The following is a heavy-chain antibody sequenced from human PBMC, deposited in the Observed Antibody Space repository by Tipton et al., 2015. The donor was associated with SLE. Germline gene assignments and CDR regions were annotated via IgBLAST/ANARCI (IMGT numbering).Heavy chain of an antibody. CDR3: AREASYCGGDCYPSWFDP. CDR2: IYYSGST. J-gene: IGHJ5*02. D-gene: IGHD2-21*01. CDR1: NGSMNSYY. V-gene: IGHV4-59*12. Sequence: TLSLTCSVSNGSMNSYYWSWIRQPPGKGLEWIGYIYYSGSTNYNPSLKSRVTISVDTSKNQFSLKLSSVTAADTAVYYCAREASYCGGDCYPSWFDPWGQGTLVTVSS.